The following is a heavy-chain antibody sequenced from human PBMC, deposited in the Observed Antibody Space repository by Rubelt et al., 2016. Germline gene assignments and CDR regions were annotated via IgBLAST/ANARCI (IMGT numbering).Heavy chain of an antibody. D-gene: IGHD6-25*01. CDR2: IKQDGSEK. Sequence: EVQLVESGGGLVQPGGSLRLSCAASGFTFSSYSMNWVRQAPGKGLEWVANIKQDGSEKYYVDSVKGRFTISRDKAKNSLYLQMNSLRAEDTAVYYCARDQGQGSAGRFDPWGQGTLVTVSS. CDR3: ARDQGQGSAGRFDP. V-gene: IGHV3-7*01. J-gene: IGHJ5*02. CDR1: GFTFSSYS.